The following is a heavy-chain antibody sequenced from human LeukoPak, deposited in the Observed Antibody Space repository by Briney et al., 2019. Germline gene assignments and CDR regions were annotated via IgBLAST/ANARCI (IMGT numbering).Heavy chain of an antibody. CDR3: ARGLSSGYYYYYYYMDV. CDR2: LSYDGDNK. D-gene: IGHD3-22*01. V-gene: IGHV3-30*14. Sequence: PGGSLRLSCAASGFTFSRYVMIWVRQAPGKGLQWVSTLSYDGDNKYYVDSVKGRFTISRDNSKNTLYLQMNSLRAEDTAVYYCARGLSSGYYYYYYYMDVWGKGTTVTISS. J-gene: IGHJ6*03. CDR1: GFTFSRYV.